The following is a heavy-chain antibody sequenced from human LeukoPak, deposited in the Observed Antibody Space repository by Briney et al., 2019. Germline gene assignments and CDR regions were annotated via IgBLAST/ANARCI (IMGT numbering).Heavy chain of an antibody. CDR2: IIPISGTA. CDR1: GGTFSSYA. V-gene: IGHV1-69*05. CDR3: ARNPKEMATIINYFDY. Sequence: ASVKVSCKASGGTFSSYAISWVRQAPGQGLEWMGGIIPISGTANYAQKFQGRVTITTDESTSTAYMELSSLRSEDTAVYYCARNPKEMATIINYFDYWGQGTLVTVSS. D-gene: IGHD5-24*01. J-gene: IGHJ4*02.